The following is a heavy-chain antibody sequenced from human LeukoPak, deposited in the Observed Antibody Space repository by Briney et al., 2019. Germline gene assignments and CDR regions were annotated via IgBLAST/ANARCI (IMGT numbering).Heavy chain of an antibody. CDR1: GGSFSGYY. V-gene: IGHV4-34*01. CDR3: AKDRSTTVTNDAFDI. CDR2: INHSGST. Sequence: SETLSLTCAVYGGSFSGYYWSWIRQPPGKGLEWIGEINHSGSTNYNPSLKSRVTISVDTSKNQFSLKLSSVTAADTAVYYCAKDRSTTVTNDAFDIWGQGTMVTVSS. J-gene: IGHJ3*02. D-gene: IGHD4-17*01.